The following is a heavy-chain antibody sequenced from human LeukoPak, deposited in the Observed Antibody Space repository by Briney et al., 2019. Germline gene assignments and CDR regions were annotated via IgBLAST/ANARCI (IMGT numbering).Heavy chain of an antibody. CDR1: GFTFSSYA. Sequence: GGSLRLSCAASGFTFSSYAMSWVCQAPGKGLEWVANIKRDGSEKYYVDSVRGRFTISRDNAKNSLYLQMNSLRAEDTAVYYCARLQYSFLYGSGSYGVDYWGQGTLVTVSS. CDR2: IKRDGSEK. D-gene: IGHD3-10*01. J-gene: IGHJ4*02. CDR3: ARLQYSFLYGSGSYGVDY. V-gene: IGHV3-7*01.